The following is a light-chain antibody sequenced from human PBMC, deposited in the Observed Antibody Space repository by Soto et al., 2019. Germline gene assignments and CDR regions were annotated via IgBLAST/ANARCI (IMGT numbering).Light chain of an antibody. CDR2: GNS. CDR1: RSNIGAGYD. Sequence: QSVLTQPASVSGAPGQRVTISCTGSRSNIGAGYDVHWYQQLPGTAPKLLIYGNSNRPSGVPDRFSGSKSGTSASLAITGLQAEDEADYYCQSYDSSLSGPGVFGGGTKLTVL. J-gene: IGLJ3*02. V-gene: IGLV1-40*01. CDR3: QSYDSSLSGPGV.